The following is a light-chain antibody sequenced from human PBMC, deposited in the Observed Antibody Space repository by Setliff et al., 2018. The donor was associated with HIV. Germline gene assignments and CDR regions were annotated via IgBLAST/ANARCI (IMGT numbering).Light chain of an antibody. J-gene: IGLJ1*01. CDR1: SSDVGRYKY. V-gene: IGLV2-14*03. CDR3: CSYAGSRTFYV. Sequence: LTQPASVSGSPGQSITISCTGTSSDVGRYKYVSWYQQHPGKAPKLMIFDVSNRASGVSNRFSGSKSGNTASLTISGLQAEDEADYYCCSYAGSRTFYVFGTGTKATVL. CDR2: DVS.